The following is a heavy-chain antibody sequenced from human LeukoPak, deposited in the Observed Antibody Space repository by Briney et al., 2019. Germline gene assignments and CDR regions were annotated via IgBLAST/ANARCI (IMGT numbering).Heavy chain of an antibody. J-gene: IGHJ4*02. Sequence: GSLRLSCVASGFTFSSYAMSWVRRAPGKGLEWVSAISGSATTSYFADSVKGRFTISRDDAKNTLYLQMNSLRGEDTAVYYCAKDGSWAFDYWGQGTLVIVSS. CDR3: AKDGSWAFDY. CDR1: GFTFSSYA. D-gene: IGHD6-13*01. V-gene: IGHV3-23*01. CDR2: ISGSATTS.